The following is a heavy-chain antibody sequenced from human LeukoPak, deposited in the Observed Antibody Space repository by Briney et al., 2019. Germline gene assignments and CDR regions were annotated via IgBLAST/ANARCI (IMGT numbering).Heavy chain of an antibody. Sequence: PSETLSLTCSVSGGSISSDSYYWTWIRQPTGKGLEWIGRIYASGTTDYNPSLKSRVTISVDTSKNQFSLKLSSVTAADTAVYYCVRVGYGGNSKSSYYYYYMDVWGKGTTVTVSS. V-gene: IGHV4-61*02. J-gene: IGHJ6*03. CDR2: IYASGTT. CDR1: GGSISSDSYY. CDR3: VRVGYGGNSKSSYYYYYMDV. D-gene: IGHD4-23*01.